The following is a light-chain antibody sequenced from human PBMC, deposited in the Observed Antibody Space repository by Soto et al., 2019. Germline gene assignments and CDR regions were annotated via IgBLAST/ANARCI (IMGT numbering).Light chain of an antibody. J-gene: IGKJ1*01. CDR3: QQYNNWPWT. V-gene: IGKV3-15*01. CDR2: GAS. CDR1: QRVSATY. Sequence: EILLTQSPGTLSLSPGERGTLTCRASQRVSATYLAWYQQTPGKPPRILIHGASTRDPGFPARFSGSGSGTDFTLPISSLQSEDFSVYYCQQYNNWPWTFGQGTKVDIK.